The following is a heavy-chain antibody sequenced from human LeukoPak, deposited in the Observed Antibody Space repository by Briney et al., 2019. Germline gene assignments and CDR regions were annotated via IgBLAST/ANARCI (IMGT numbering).Heavy chain of an antibody. Sequence: KPSETLSLTCTVSGGSISTYYWSWIRQPPGKGLEWIGYIYYSGTTNYNPSLKSRVTISVDTSKNQFSLKLSSVTAADTAVYYCARLRYSSGRDYWGQGTLVTVSS. CDR1: GGSISTYY. J-gene: IGHJ4*02. CDR2: IYYSGTT. CDR3: ARLRYSSGRDY. V-gene: IGHV4-59*01. D-gene: IGHD6-19*01.